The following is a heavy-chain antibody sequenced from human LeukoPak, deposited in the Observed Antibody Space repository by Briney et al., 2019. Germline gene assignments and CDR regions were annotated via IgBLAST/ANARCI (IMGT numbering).Heavy chain of an antibody. CDR1: GGSISGNSFY. V-gene: IGHV4-39*01. J-gene: IGHJ4*02. D-gene: IGHD3-22*01. CDR3: ASQGITTFDY. CDR2: IYYTEIT. Sequence: SETLSLTCTVSGGSISGNSFYWGWVRQPPGKGREWLVNIYYTEITYYNPSRTSRVTISVDTSKNQFSMTLDSVTAADTAVYYCASQGITTFDYWGQGTLVTVSS.